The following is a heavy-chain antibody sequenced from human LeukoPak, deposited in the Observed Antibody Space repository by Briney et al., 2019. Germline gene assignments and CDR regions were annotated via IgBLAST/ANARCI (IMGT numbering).Heavy chain of an antibody. D-gene: IGHD6-6*01. V-gene: IGHV3-23*01. J-gene: IGHJ4*02. CDR1: GFTFGSYG. CDR3: VRALGWPLSYYFDY. CDR2: ITPNADRT. Sequence: GGSLRLSCAASGFTFGSYGMSWVRQAPGKGLEWVSFITPNADRTSYADSVEGRFTISRDNSQNTLYLHMNSLRAEDAAVYYCVRALGWPLSYYFDYWGQGTLVTVSS.